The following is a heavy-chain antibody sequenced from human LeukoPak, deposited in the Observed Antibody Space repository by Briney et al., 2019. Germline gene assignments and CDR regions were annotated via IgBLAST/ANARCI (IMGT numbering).Heavy chain of an antibody. CDR2: ISSNGGST. Sequence: PGGSLRLSCSASGFTFSSYAMHWVRQAPGKGLEYVSAISSNGGSTYYADSVKGRFTISRDNSKNTLYLQMSSLRAEDAAVYYCVKDLRGTMVRGVHLDYWGQGTLVTVAS. V-gene: IGHV3-64D*06. J-gene: IGHJ4*02. D-gene: IGHD3-10*01. CDR3: VKDLRGTMVRGVHLDY. CDR1: GFTFSSYA.